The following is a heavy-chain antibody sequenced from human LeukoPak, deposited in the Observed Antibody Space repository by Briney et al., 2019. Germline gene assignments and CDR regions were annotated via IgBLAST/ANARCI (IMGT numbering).Heavy chain of an antibody. J-gene: IGHJ4*02. CDR3: ARPASAADSMNDY. CDR1: GGSFSGYY. V-gene: IGHV4-34*01. Sequence: SETLSLTGAVYGGSFSGYYWSWIRQPPGKGREWIGEINHSGSTNYNPSLKSRVTISVDTSKNQFSLKLSSVTAADTAVYYCARPASAADSMNDYWGQGTLVTVSS. D-gene: IGHD2-2*01. CDR2: INHSGST.